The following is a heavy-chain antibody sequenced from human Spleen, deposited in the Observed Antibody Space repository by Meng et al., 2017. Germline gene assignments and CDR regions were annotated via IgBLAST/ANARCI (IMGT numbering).Heavy chain of an antibody. D-gene: IGHD1-26*01. CDR2: MNPNSGNT. CDR3: ARGSGSYSLDAFDI. V-gene: IGHV1-8*03. J-gene: IGHJ3*02. Sequence: ASVKVSCKPSGYTFTAYWLHWVRLAPGQGLEWMGWMNPNSGNTGYAQKFQGRVTITRNTSISTAYMELSSLRSEDTAVYYCARGSGSYSLDAFDIWGQGTMVTVSS. CDR1: GYTFTAYW.